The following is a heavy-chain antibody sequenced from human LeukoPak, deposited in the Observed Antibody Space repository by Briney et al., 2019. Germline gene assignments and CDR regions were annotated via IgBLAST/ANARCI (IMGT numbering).Heavy chain of an antibody. CDR2: IYTRGST. Sequence: SETLSLTCIVSGGSISTYYWSWIRQPAGKGLEWIGRIYTRGSTNYNPSLKSRVTMSVDTSKNQFSLKLSSVTAADTAVYYCARDDRNNFLFDPWGQGTRVTVSS. J-gene: IGHJ5*02. V-gene: IGHV4-4*07. CDR3: ARDDRNNFLFDP. CDR1: GGSISTYY. D-gene: IGHD1-1*01.